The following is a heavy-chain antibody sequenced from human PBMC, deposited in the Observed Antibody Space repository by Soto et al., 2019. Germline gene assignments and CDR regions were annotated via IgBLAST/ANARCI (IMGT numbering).Heavy chain of an antibody. Sequence: QVQLVQSGAEVKKPGSSVKVSCKASGGTFSSYAISWVRQAPGQGLEWMGGIIPISGTANYEQKSQGRVTITADESTSTAYMELSSLRSEDTAVYYCARSQGSSTSLEIYYYYYYGMDVWGQGTTVTVSS. CDR1: GGTFSSYA. V-gene: IGHV1-69*01. CDR3: ARSQGSSTSLEIYYYYYYGMDV. D-gene: IGHD2-2*01. J-gene: IGHJ6*02. CDR2: IIPISGTA.